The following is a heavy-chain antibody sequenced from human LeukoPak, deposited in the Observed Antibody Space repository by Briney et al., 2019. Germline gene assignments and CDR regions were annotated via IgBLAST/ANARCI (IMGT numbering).Heavy chain of an antibody. CDR2: ISYDGSNK. V-gene: IGHV3-30*18. D-gene: IGHD5-12*01. J-gene: IGHJ6*03. CDR3: ANAGIYDYYYYMDV. Sequence: GGSLRLSCAASGFTFSSYGMHWVRQAPGKGLEWVAVISYDGSNKYYADSVKGRFTISRDNSKNTLYLQMNSLRAEDTAVYYCANAGIYDYYYYMDVWGKGTTVTVSS. CDR1: GFTFSSYG.